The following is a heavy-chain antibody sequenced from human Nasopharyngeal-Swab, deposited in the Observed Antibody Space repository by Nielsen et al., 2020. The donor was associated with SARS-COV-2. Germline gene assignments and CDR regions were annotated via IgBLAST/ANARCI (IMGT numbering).Heavy chain of an antibody. CDR3: ARGQYCSSTSCYARGYYYYYGMDV. Sequence: GGSLRLSCPASGFPFISSIMTWFRQPPGKGLDWVSSISSSSSYIYYADSVKGRFTISRDNAKNSLYLQMNSLRAEDTAVYYCARGQYCSSTSCYARGYYYYYGMDVWGQGTTVTGSS. D-gene: IGHD2-2*01. CDR1: GFPFISSI. V-gene: IGHV3-21*01. J-gene: IGHJ6*02. CDR2: ISSSSSYI.